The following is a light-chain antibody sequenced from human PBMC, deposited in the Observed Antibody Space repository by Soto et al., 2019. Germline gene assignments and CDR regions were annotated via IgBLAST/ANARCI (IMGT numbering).Light chain of an antibody. CDR2: GVT. CDR1: SSDVGGYNY. J-gene: IGLJ2*01. CDR3: SSYTSSITPVV. Sequence: QSALTQPASVSGSPGQSITISCTGTSSDVGGYNYVSWYQQHPGKPPKLIIYGVTDRPSGVSNRFSGSKSGNTASLTISGLQAADEADYYCSSYTSSITPVVFGGGTQLTVL. V-gene: IGLV2-14*01.